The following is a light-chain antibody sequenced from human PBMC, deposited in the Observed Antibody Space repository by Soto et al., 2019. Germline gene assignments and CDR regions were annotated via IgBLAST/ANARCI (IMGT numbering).Light chain of an antibody. J-gene: IGKJ3*01. CDR3: QQLNSFPIT. CDR2: GAS. CDR1: QGIANF. V-gene: IGKV1-9*01. Sequence: IQLTQSPSSLSASVGDRVTISCRASQGIANFLAWYQQKPGKAPKLLIYGASTLQSGVPSRFSGSGSGTDFTLTISSLQPEDFATYYCQQLNSFPITVGPGTKVDIK.